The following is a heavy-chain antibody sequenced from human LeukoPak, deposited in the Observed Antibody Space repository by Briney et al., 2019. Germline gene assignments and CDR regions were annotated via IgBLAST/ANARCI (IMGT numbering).Heavy chain of an antibody. D-gene: IGHD3-16*01. CDR1: GYSISSTYY. V-gene: IGHV4-38-2*02. CDR3: VRSYASSGLDH. CDR2: ISHSGPS. J-gene: IGHJ4*02. Sequence: SETLSLTCTVSGYSISSTYYWGWIRQPPGKGLEWIGSISHSGPSAYNPSLKSRVTMSLDTSRSQFSLKLSSVTAADTAVYYCVRSYASSGLDHWGQGTLVTVSS.